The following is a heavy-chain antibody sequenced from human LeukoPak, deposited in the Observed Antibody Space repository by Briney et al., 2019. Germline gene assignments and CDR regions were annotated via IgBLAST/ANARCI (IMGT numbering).Heavy chain of an antibody. V-gene: IGHV4-39*07. CDR2: IYYSGGT. CDR3: ARANFDTLTGWGHFDS. J-gene: IGHJ4*02. CDR1: GGSISSSSYY. D-gene: IGHD3-9*01. Sequence: PSETLSLTCTVSGGSISSSSYYWGWIRQPPGKGLEWIGSIYYSGGTNSNPSLKSRATLSVDKSKNQFSLKMNSVTAADTAMYYCARANFDTLTGWGHFDSWGQGTLVTVSS.